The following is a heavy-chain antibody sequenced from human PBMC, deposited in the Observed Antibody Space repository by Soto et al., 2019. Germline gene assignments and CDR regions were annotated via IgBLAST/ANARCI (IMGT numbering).Heavy chain of an antibody. CDR2: ISSSSSYI. CDR3: AREGRGYYCGMGV. V-gene: IGHV3-21*01. D-gene: IGHD5-12*01. Sequence: EVQLVESGGGLVKPGGSLRLSCAASGFTFSSYSMNWVRQAPGKGLEWVSGISSSSSYIYYADSVKGRFTISRDNAKKPLYLQMNSVRDEDKAVCYCAREGRGYYCGMGVWGQGTTVTVSS. CDR1: GFTFSSYS. J-gene: IGHJ6*02.